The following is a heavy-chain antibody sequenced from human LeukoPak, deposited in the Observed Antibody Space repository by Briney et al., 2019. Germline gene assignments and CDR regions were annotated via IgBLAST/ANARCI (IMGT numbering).Heavy chain of an antibody. CDR3: AKDFSVKWELLIGH. V-gene: IGHV3-30*02. D-gene: IGHD1-26*01. Sequence: GGSLRLSCAASGFTFSSYGMHWVRQAPGKGLKWVAVIWYDGNNKYYADSVKGRFTISRDKSKNTLSLQMNSLRAEDTAVYYCAKDFSVKWELLIGHWGQGTLVTVSS. CDR2: IWYDGNNK. CDR1: GFTFSSYG. J-gene: IGHJ4*02.